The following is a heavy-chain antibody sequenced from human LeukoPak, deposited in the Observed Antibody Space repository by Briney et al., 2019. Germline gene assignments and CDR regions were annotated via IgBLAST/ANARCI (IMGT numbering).Heavy chain of an antibody. D-gene: IGHD6-13*01. J-gene: IGHJ4*02. V-gene: IGHV3-33*01. Sequence: SGGSLRLSCAASGFTFSYYGMHWVRQAPGKGLEWVAVMSSDGTNQYYADSVRGPFTISRDNFKNTLYPQMNSLRAEDTAVYYCARASSSSYWRGVDYWGQGTLVTVSS. CDR3: ARASSSSYWRGVDY. CDR1: GFTFSYYG. CDR2: MSSDGTNQ.